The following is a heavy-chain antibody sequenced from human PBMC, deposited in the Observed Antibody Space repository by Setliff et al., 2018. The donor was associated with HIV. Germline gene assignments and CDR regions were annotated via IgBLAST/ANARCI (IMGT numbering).Heavy chain of an antibody. Sequence: TSETLSLTCTVSGGSISSSSYYWGWIRQPPGKGLEWIGSIYYSGSTYYNPSLKSRVTISVDTSKNQFSLKLSSVTAADTAVYYCATSPLSSIAARPEYFDYWGQGTLVTVSS. CDR1: GGSISSSSYY. CDR2: IYYSGST. D-gene: IGHD6-6*01. J-gene: IGHJ4*02. CDR3: ATSPLSSIAARPEYFDY. V-gene: IGHV4-39*01.